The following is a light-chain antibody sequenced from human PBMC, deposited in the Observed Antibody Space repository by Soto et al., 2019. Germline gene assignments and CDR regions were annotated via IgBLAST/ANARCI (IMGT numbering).Light chain of an antibody. CDR3: ASYTDTSTDV. CDR1: SSEASVFSF. V-gene: IGLV2-14*01. CDR2: EVS. Sequence: QSALTQPASVSGSPGQSLILSCTGTSSEASVFSFISWYQQHPGKAPKLIIYEVSNRPSGVSSRFSGSKSGSTASLTISGLQAEDEADYFCASYTDTSTDVFGTGTKLTVL. J-gene: IGLJ1*01.